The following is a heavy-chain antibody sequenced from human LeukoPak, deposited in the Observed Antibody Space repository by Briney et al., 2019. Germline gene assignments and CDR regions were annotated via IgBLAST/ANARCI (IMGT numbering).Heavy chain of an antibody. Sequence: GASVKVSCKASGYTFTGYYMHWVRQAPGQGLEWMGWINPNSGGTNYAQKFQGRVTMTRDTSISTAYMELSRLRSDDTAVYYCARVGGGSGRDAFDIWGQGTMVTVSS. CDR1: GYTFTGYY. J-gene: IGHJ3*02. CDR3: ARVGGGSGRDAFDI. D-gene: IGHD2-15*01. CDR2: INPNSGGT. V-gene: IGHV1-2*02.